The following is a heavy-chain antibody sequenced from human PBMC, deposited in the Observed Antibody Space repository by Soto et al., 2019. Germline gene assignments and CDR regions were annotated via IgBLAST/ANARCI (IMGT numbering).Heavy chain of an antibody. Sequence: SETLSLTCTVSGGSISSGGYYWSWIRQHPGKGLEWIGYIYYSGSTYYNPSLKSRVTISVDTSKNQFSLKLSSVTAADTAVYYCARDAPGGGSSPYYFDYWGQGTLVTVSS. CDR3: ARDAPGGGSSPYYFDY. CDR2: IYYSGST. CDR1: GGSISSGGYY. D-gene: IGHD1-26*01. V-gene: IGHV4-31*03. J-gene: IGHJ4*02.